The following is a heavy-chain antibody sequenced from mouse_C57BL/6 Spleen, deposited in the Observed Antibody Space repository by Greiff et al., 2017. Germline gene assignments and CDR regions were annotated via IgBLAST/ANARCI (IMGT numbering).Heavy chain of an antibody. Sequence: VQRVESGAELVKPGASVKISCKASGYAFSSYWMNWVKQRPGKGLEWIGQIYPGDGDTNYNGKFKGKATLTADKSSSTAYTQLSSLTSEDSAVYFCARRGLRGYAMDYWGQGTSVTVSS. J-gene: IGHJ4*01. CDR2: IYPGDGDT. V-gene: IGHV1-80*01. CDR1: GYAFSSYW. CDR3: ARRGLRGYAMDY. D-gene: IGHD2-4*01.